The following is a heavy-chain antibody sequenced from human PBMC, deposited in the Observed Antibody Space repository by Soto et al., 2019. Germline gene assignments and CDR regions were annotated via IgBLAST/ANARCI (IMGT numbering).Heavy chain of an antibody. CDR1: GGSFSGYY. Sequence: PSETLSLACAVYGGSFSGYYWTWIRQPPGTGLEWIGEINHSGSTNYNPSLKSRVTISVDTSKNQFSLKLTSVTAADTAVYYCARDKVTGLFDYWGQGNLLTVSS. CDR3: ARDKVTGLFDY. D-gene: IGHD3-10*01. J-gene: IGHJ4*02. V-gene: IGHV4-34*01. CDR2: INHSGST.